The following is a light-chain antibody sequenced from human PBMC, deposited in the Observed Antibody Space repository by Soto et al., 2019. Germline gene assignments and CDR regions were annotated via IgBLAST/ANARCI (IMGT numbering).Light chain of an antibody. CDR1: QTISDY. J-gene: IGKJ4*01. V-gene: IGKV1-39*01. Sequence: DIQMTQSPSSLSASVGDRVTITCRASQTISDYLNWYQQKPGKAPKLLIYAASSLQSGVPSRFSGSGSGTYFTLTISSLQPEDFATYYCQQSDSAPLTFGGGTKVDIK. CDR3: QQSDSAPLT. CDR2: AAS.